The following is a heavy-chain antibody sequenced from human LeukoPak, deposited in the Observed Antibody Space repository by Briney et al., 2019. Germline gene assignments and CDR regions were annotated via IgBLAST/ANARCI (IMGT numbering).Heavy chain of an antibody. V-gene: IGHV1-69*04. CDR1: GGTFSSYA. CDR3: ARLPAASAMRGDY. D-gene: IGHD2-2*01. J-gene: IGHJ4*02. CDR2: IIPILGIA. Sequence: SVKVSCKASGGTFSSYAISWVRQAPGQGLEWMGRIIPILGIANYAQKFQGRVTITADKSTSTAYMELSSLRSEDTAVYYCARLPAASAMRGDYWGQGTLVTVSS.